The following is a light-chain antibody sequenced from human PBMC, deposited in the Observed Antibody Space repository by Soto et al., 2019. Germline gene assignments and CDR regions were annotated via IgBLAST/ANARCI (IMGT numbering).Light chain of an antibody. CDR3: LPYHSYWT. V-gene: IGKV1-5*03. CDR2: QAS. Sequence: DIQMTQSPSTLSASVGDRVSITCRASQSINRQLAWYQQKPGKAPNLLIYQASNLETEVPSRFTGSGSGTEFTLTISSLQPDELATYYCLPYHSYWTFGQGTKVEVK. J-gene: IGKJ1*01. CDR1: QSINRQ.